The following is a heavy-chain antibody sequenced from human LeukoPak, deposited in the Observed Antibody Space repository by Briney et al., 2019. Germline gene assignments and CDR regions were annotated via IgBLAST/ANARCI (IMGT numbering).Heavy chain of an antibody. V-gene: IGHV3-48*03. Sequence: SGGSLRLSCAASGFTFSSYEMNWVRQAPGKGLEWVSYISSSGSTIYYADSVKGRFTISRDNSKNMLYLQMNSLRAEDTALYYCAKDIYGDYGGLDYWGQGTLVTVSS. J-gene: IGHJ4*02. CDR2: ISSSGSTI. D-gene: IGHD4-17*01. CDR3: AKDIYGDYGGLDY. CDR1: GFTFSSYE.